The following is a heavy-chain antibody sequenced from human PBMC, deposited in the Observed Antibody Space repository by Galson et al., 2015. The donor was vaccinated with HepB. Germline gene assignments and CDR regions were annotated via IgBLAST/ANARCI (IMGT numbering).Heavy chain of an antibody. D-gene: IGHD1-1*01. CDR2: IWYDGSNK. CDR3: ARNSLVHTWERFDY. Sequence: ALRLSCAASGVTLSSYGMHWVRPAPGQGLEWVGVIWYDGSNKYYADSVKGRFTISRDNSKNTLFLEINSLRAEDTAVYYCARNSLVHTWERFDYWGQGALVTVSS. J-gene: IGHJ4*02. V-gene: IGHV3-33*01. CDR1: GVTLSSYG.